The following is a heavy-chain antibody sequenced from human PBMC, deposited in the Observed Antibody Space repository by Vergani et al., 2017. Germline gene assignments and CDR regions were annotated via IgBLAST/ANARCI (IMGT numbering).Heavy chain of an antibody. CDR1: GYIFKNYY. CDR3: ARSIGYCAGATCRAYYFDH. CDR2: LNPTTGHT. D-gene: IGHD2-21*01. Sequence: VQLVQSGAEVRKPGASVTVSCTASGYIFKNYYIHWLRQAPGQAFEWMGILNPTTGHTTSAQKFMGRVDMTRDPSTDTSTRTFHMTLSSLRSEDTAVYYCARSIGYCAGATCRAYYFDHWGQGTRVTVSS. J-gene: IGHJ5*02. V-gene: IGHV1-46*02.